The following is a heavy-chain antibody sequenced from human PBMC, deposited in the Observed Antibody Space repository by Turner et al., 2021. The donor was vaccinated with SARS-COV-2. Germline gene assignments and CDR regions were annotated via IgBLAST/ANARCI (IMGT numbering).Heavy chain of an antibody. CDR1: GASLRSSSYS. Sequence: QVQLQESGPGLVKSSETLSLTCTVPGASLRSSSYSWGWIRQPPGKGLEWIGNRFYSGNTYYNESLKSRVTISMDTSANRFSLRLSSVTAADTAVYYCARLRVGATIYYYHGMDAWGQGTTVTVSS. J-gene: IGHJ6*02. CDR3: ARLRVGATIYYYHGMDA. CDR2: RFYSGNT. V-gene: IGHV4-39*02. D-gene: IGHD1-26*01.